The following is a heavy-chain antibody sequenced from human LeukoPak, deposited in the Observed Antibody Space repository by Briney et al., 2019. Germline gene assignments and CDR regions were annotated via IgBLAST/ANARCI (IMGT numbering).Heavy chain of an antibody. J-gene: IGHJ4*02. CDR1: GFTFSSYW. V-gene: IGHV3-7*01. CDR2: IKQDGSEK. Sequence: GGSLRLSCAASGFTFSSYWMTWVRQAPGKGLEWVANIKQDGSEKYYVDSVKGRFTISRDNTKNSLSLQMNSLRAEDTAVYYCAKRYNWNPKIDYWGQGTLVTVSS. CDR3: AKRYNWNPKIDY. D-gene: IGHD1-1*01.